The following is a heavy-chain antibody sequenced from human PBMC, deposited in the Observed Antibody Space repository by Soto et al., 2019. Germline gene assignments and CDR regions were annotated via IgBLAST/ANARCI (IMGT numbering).Heavy chain of an antibody. CDR2: IYHSGST. D-gene: IGHD1-26*01. CDR1: GGSISSSNW. V-gene: IGHV4-4*02. Sequence: QVQLQESGPGLVKPSGTLSLTCAVSGGSISSSNWWSWVRQPPGKGLEWIGEIYHSGSTNYNPSLRSRVTISVAKSKNQFSLKLSSVTAADTAVYYCARVSGSYYYGMDVWGQGITVTVSS. CDR3: ARVSGSYYYGMDV. J-gene: IGHJ6*02.